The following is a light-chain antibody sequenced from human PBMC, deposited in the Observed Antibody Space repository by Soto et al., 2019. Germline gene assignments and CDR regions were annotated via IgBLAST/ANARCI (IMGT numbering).Light chain of an antibody. Sequence: ILLTQSPSSLSASVGDRVTITCRASQGIDTSLAWYQQKPGKAPKLLIYDVSSLESGVPSRFSGSGSGTEFTLAISSLQPDDFATYYCQQYNSYPWTFGQGTKVDIK. J-gene: IGKJ1*01. CDR1: QGIDTS. CDR2: DVS. V-gene: IGKV1-13*02. CDR3: QQYNSYPWT.